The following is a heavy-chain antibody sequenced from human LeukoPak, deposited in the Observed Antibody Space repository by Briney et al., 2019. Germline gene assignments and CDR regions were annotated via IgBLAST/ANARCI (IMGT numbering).Heavy chain of an antibody. D-gene: IGHD3-22*01. CDR2: ISAYNGNT. CDR3: AREGVTMIVVAETGPDY. Sequence: GASVKVSCKASGYTFTSYGISWVRQAPGQGLEWMGWISAYNGNTNYAQKLQGRVTMTTGTSTSTAYMELRSLRSDDTAVYYCAREGVTMIVVAETGPDYWGQGTLVTVSS. V-gene: IGHV1-18*01. CDR1: GYTFTSYG. J-gene: IGHJ4*02.